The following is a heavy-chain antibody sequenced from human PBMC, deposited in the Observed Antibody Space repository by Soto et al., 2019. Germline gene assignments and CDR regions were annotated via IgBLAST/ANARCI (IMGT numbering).Heavy chain of an antibody. Sequence: VGSLRLSCAASGFTFSSYSMNWVRQAPGKWLEWVSSIISSSSYIYYADSVKGRFTISRDNAKNSLYLQMNSLRAEDTAVYYCARVKGSRYCSSTSCYYYYYGMDVWGQGTTVTVSS. CDR1: GFTFSSYS. V-gene: IGHV3-21*01. D-gene: IGHD2-2*01. CDR3: ARVKGSRYCSSTSCYYYYYGMDV. CDR2: IISSSSYI. J-gene: IGHJ6*02.